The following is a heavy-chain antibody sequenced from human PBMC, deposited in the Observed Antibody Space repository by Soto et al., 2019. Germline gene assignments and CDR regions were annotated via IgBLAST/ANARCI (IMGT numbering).Heavy chain of an antibody. CDR1: EFTFSGRS. J-gene: IGHJ6*03. Sequence: VQLVESGGGLVQPGGSLRLSCAASEFTFSGRSVHWVRQAPGKGLVWVSGIDKVGTDSTYADSVKGRFTSSRDNAKKTVYLQMNSLSVEDTAVYYCARGWFGPDVWGKGTTVTVSS. CDR2: IDKVGTDS. D-gene: IGHD3-10*01. CDR3: ARGWFGPDV. V-gene: IGHV3-74*01.